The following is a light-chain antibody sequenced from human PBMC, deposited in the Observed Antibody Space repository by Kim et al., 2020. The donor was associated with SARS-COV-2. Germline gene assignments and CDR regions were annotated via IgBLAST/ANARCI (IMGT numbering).Light chain of an antibody. J-gene: IGLJ2*01. CDR3: AAWDDSLNGVV. CDR1: SSNSGSHT. V-gene: IGLV1-44*01. Sequence: GQRVTISCSGSSSNSGSHTVNWYQQLPGAAPKLLIYTNIQRPSGVPDRFSGSRSGTSASLAISGLQSEDEAVYYCAAWDDSLNGVVFGGGTQLTVL. CDR2: TNI.